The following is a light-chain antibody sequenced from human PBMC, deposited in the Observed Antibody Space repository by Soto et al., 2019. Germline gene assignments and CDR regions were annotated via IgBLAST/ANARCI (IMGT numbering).Light chain of an antibody. V-gene: IGKV1-9*01. CDR1: QGISSY. J-gene: IGKJ3*01. CDR2: AAT. Sequence: DIQLTQSPSSLTASVGDRVTITCRANQGISSYLACYQQKPGKAPKLLIYAATTLQSGVPSRFSGSGSGPEFTLTTSRLQPEDFATHYCQQTNNYPIPFGPRTKVDIK. CDR3: QQTNNYPIP.